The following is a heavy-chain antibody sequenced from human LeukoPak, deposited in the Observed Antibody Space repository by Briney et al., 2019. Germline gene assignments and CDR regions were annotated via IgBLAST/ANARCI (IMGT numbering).Heavy chain of an antibody. CDR3: ARWGGSFSSRFDP. Sequence: PGGSLRLSCAASGSTSSTYAMSWVCQAPGKGLEWVSAISGSGASTYYADSVTGRFTISRDNSKNTVFPHMKTLRVEDTALYYCARWGGSFSSRFDPWGQGTLVTVSS. J-gene: IGHJ5*02. V-gene: IGHV3-23*01. D-gene: IGHD1-26*01. CDR1: GSTSSTYA. CDR2: ISGSGAST.